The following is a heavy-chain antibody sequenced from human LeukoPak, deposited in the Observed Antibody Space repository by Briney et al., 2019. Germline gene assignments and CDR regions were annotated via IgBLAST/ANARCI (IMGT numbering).Heavy chain of an antibody. Sequence: SQTLSLTCAVSGGSISSGGYSWSWIRQPPGKGLEWIGYIYHSGSTYYNPSLKSRVTISVDRSKNQFSLKLSSVTAADTAVYYCARASCSSTSCSLENYFDYWGQGTLVTVSS. CDR3: ARASCSSTSCSLENYFDY. V-gene: IGHV4-30-2*01. CDR1: GGSISSGGYS. J-gene: IGHJ4*02. CDR2: IYHSGST. D-gene: IGHD2-2*01.